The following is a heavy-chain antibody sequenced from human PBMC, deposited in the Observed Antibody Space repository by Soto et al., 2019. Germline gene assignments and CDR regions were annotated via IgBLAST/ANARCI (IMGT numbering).Heavy chain of an antibody. CDR3: AKDHRYCSSTTCPLDY. D-gene: IGHD2-2*01. V-gene: IGHV3-30*18. CDR2: ISYDGSNK. J-gene: IGHJ4*02. CDR1: GFTFSTYG. Sequence: PGGSLRLSCAASGFTFSTYGMHWVRQAPRKGLEWVAVISYDGSNKYYPDSVKGRFTISRDNSKSTLYLQMNSLRAEDTAVYYCAKDHRYCSSTTCPLDYWGQGTLVTVSS.